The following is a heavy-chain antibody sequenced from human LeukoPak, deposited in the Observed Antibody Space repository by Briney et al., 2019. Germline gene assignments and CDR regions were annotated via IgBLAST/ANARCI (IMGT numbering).Heavy chain of an antibody. CDR2: ISYDGSNK. CDR3: ARGEDYFDY. J-gene: IGHJ4*02. CDR1: GFTFSSYA. Sequence: GGSLRPSCAASGFTFSSYAMHWVRQAPGKGLEWVAVISYDGSNKYYADSVKGRSTISRDNSKNTLYLQMNSLRAEDTAVYYCARGEDYFDYWGQGTLVTVSS. V-gene: IGHV3-30-3*01.